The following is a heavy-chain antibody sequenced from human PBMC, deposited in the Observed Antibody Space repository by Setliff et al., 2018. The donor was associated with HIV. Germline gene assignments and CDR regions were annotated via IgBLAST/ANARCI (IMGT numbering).Heavy chain of an antibody. Sequence: PGGSLRLSCVASEFTFSSYAMHWIRQGSGKGLEWVAVIWYDGSNKYYADSVKGRFTVSRDNSKNTLFLQMNSLTVEDTAIYYCARGRKELLFARRDTGFDYWGQGTLVTVSS. CDR3: ARGRKELLFARRDTGFDY. CDR1: EFTFSSYA. J-gene: IGHJ4*02. CDR2: IWYDGSNK. D-gene: IGHD2-21*02. V-gene: IGHV3-33*01.